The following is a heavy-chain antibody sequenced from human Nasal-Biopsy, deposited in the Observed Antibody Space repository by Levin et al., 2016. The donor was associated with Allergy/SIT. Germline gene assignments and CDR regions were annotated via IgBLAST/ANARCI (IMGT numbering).Heavy chain of an antibody. CDR1: GVSLFGSPHY. J-gene: IGHJ4*02. V-gene: IGHV4-39*02. CDR2: VYYSGGT. Sequence: SETLSLTCAVSGVSLFGSPHYWGWLRQSPEKGLEWIGSVYYSGGTYYNPSFKSRVSISVDTSKNQFSLRLRSVTAADAAIYYCARDAAWTQQIPYYFDSWGQGALVNVSS. CDR3: ARDAAWTQQIPYYFDS. D-gene: IGHD5-18*01.